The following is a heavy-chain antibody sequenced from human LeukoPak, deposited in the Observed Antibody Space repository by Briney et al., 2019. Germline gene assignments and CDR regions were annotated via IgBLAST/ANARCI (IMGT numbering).Heavy chain of an antibody. Sequence: SETLSLTCTVSGGSISDYYWSWIRQPPGKGLEWLGYVFHSGSTTYNPSLKSRVTMSLDTSKNQFSLKLNSVTAADTAIYYCARGQHLVLDAFDIWGPGTMVPVSS. CDR2: VFHSGST. J-gene: IGHJ3*02. CDR3: ARGQHLVLDAFDI. V-gene: IGHV4-59*01. CDR1: GGSISDYY. D-gene: IGHD6-13*01.